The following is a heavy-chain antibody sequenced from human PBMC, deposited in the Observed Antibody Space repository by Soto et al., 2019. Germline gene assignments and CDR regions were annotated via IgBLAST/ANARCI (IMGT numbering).Heavy chain of an antibody. J-gene: IGHJ5*02. CDR1: GYTFTSYD. CDR3: ARGIAAAGTTINWFDP. Sequence: GASVKVSCKASGYTFTSYDINWVRQATGQGLEWMGWMNPNSGNTGYAQKVQGRVTMTRNTSISTAYMELSSLRSEDTTVYYCARGIAAAGTTINWFDPWGQGTLVTVSS. V-gene: IGHV1-8*01. CDR2: MNPNSGNT. D-gene: IGHD6-13*01.